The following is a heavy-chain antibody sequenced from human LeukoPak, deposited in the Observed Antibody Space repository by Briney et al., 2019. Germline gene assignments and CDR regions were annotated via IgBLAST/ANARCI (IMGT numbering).Heavy chain of an antibody. Sequence: SVKVSCKASGGTFSSYAISWVRQAPGQGLEWMGGIIPIFGTANYAQKFQGRVTITADESTSTAYMELSSLRSEDTAVYYCARELPDYYDILTGYSAFDYWGQGTLVTVSS. CDR3: ARELPDYYDILTGYSAFDY. CDR1: GGTFSSYA. J-gene: IGHJ4*02. D-gene: IGHD3-9*01. V-gene: IGHV1-69*13. CDR2: IIPIFGTA.